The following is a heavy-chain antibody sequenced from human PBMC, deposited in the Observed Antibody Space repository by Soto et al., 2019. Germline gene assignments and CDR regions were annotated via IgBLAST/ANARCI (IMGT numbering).Heavy chain of an antibody. Sequence: QITLKESGPTLVRPAQTLTLTCGFSGFSLSSYGMGVAWIRQPPGNALLWLAPIYWDDDKRYSSSVKDRLTISKDTSRNPVVLTITNMDPGDTATYFCAHAGDYDLLTFDHWGPGTLVTVSS. D-gene: IGHD4-17*01. V-gene: IGHV2-5*02. J-gene: IGHJ4*02. CDR2: IYWDDDK. CDR1: GFSLSSYGMG. CDR3: AHAGDYDLLTFDH.